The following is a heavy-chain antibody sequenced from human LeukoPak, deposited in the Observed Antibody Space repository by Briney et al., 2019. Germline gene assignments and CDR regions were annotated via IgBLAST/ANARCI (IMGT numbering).Heavy chain of an antibody. Sequence: QPGGSLRLSCAASGFTVSSNYMSWVRQAPGKGLEWVSVIYSGGSTYYADSVKGRFTISRHNSKNTLYLQMNSLRAEDTAVYYCAKYGSVSRYWYFDLWGRGTLVTVSS. CDR2: IYSGGST. CDR3: AKYGSVSRYWYFDL. CDR1: GFTVSSNY. D-gene: IGHD3-10*01. V-gene: IGHV3-53*04. J-gene: IGHJ2*01.